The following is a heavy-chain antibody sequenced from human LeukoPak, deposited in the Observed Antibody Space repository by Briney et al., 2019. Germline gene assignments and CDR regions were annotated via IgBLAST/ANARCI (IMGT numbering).Heavy chain of an antibody. CDR2: IIPIFGTA. Sequence: SVKVSCKXSGGTFSSYAISWVRQAPGQGLEWMGGIIPIFGTANYAQKFQGRVTITTDESTSTAYMELSSLRSEDTAVYYCAREGDGYRLRPFDYWGQGTLVTVSS. D-gene: IGHD5-24*01. V-gene: IGHV1-69*05. CDR1: GGTFSSYA. J-gene: IGHJ4*02. CDR3: AREGDGYRLRPFDY.